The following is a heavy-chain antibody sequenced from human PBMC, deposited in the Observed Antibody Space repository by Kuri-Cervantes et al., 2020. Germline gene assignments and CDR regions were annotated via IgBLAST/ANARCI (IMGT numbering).Heavy chain of an antibody. J-gene: IGHJ4*02. Sequence: SETLSLSCTVSGGSISDYYWSWIRQPPGNGLEWIGYIYYSGSANYNPSLKSRVTISLDTSKNQFSLRLSSVTAADTAVYYCAREVFTMVRGVTEWGQGTLVTVSS. CDR1: GGSISDYY. V-gene: IGHV4-59*01. D-gene: IGHD3-10*01. CDR2: IYYSGSA. CDR3: AREVFTMVRGVTE.